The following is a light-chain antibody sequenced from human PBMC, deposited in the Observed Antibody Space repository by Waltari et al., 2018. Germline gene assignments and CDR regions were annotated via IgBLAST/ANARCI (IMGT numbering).Light chain of an antibody. CDR2: LGS. J-gene: IGKJ2*01. Sequence: DIVMTQSPLSLSVTPGEPASISCRSSQSLLHSNGYNYLNWYLQKPGQSPQPRIYLGSNRASGVPDRFSGSGSGTDFTLEISRVEAEDVGLYYCMQALQTPYAFGQGTKLEIK. CDR1: QSLLHSNGYNY. V-gene: IGKV2-28*01. CDR3: MQALQTPYA.